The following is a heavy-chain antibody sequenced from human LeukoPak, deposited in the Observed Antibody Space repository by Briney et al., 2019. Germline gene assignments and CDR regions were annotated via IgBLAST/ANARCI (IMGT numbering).Heavy chain of an antibody. CDR1: GFTFRNAW. Sequence: AGGSLRLSCAASGFTFRNAWMSWVRQAPGKGLEWVSSISSSSSYIYYADSVKGRFTISRDNAKNSLYLQMNSLRAEDTAVYYCARAKAVAGTLAYWGQGTLVTVSS. CDR3: ARAKAVAGTLAY. V-gene: IGHV3-21*01. D-gene: IGHD6-19*01. J-gene: IGHJ4*02. CDR2: ISSSSSYI.